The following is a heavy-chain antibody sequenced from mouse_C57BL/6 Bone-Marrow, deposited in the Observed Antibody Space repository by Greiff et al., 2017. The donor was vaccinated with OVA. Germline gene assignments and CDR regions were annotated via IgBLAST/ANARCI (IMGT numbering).Heavy chain of an antibody. CDR1: GYTFTDYY. V-gene: IGHV1-19*01. Sequence: VQLQQSGPVLVKPGASVKMSCKASGYTFTDYYMNWVKQSHGKSLEWIGVINPYNGGTSYNQKFKGKATLTVDKSSSTAYMELNSLTSEDSAVYYCARSDGYYPWFPYWGQGTLVTVSA. CDR2: INPYNGGT. J-gene: IGHJ3*01. D-gene: IGHD2-3*01. CDR3: ARSDGYYPWFPY.